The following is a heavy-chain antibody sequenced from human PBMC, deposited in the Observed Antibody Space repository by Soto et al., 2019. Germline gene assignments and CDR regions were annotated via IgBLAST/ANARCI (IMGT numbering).Heavy chain of an antibody. CDR1: GGSFSGYY. D-gene: IGHD3-10*01. Sequence: SETLSFTCAVYGGSFSGYYWSWIRQPPGKGLEWIGGINHSGSTNYNPPLKSRVTISVDTSKNQFSLKLTSVTAADTAVYYCARQQRYYGSGSHFDSWGQGTLVTVSS. V-gene: IGHV4-34*01. CDR2: INHSGST. CDR3: ARQQRYYGSGSHFDS. J-gene: IGHJ4*02.